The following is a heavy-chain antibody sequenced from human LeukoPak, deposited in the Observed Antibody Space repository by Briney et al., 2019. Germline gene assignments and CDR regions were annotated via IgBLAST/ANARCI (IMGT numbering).Heavy chain of an antibody. CDR1: GGSISSYY. CDR3: ARLRRQDGVGFDY. Sequence: SETLSLTCTVSGGSISSYYWSWIRQPPGKGQEWIGYIYYSGSTNYNPSLKSRVTISVDTSKNQFSLKLSSVTAADTAVYYCARLRRQDGVGFDYWGQGTLVTVSS. V-gene: IGHV4-59*01. CDR2: IYYSGST. J-gene: IGHJ4*02. D-gene: IGHD5-24*01.